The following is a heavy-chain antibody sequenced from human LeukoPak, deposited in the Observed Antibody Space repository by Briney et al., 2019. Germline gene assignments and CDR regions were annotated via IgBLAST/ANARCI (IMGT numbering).Heavy chain of an antibody. Sequence: GGSLRLSCAASGFTFSSYGMHWVRQAPGKGLEWVAVISYDGSNKYYAYSVKGRFTISRDNSKNTLYLQMNSLRAEDTAVYYCAIGTYYYGSGSYVWGQGTLVTVSS. CDR3: AIGTYYYGSGSYV. CDR2: ISYDGSNK. CDR1: GFTFSSYG. J-gene: IGHJ4*02. D-gene: IGHD3-10*01. V-gene: IGHV3-30*03.